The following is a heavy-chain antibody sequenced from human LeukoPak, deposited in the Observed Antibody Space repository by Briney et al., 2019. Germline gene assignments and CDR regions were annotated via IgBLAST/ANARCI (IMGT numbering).Heavy chain of an antibody. Sequence: GGSLRLSCAASGFTFSSYAMSWVRQAPGKGLEWVSAISGSGGSTYYADSVKGRFTISRDSSKNTLYLQMNSLRAEDTAVYYCAKRFSSGWYYFDYWGQGTLVTVSS. V-gene: IGHV3-23*01. CDR2: ISGSGGST. J-gene: IGHJ4*02. D-gene: IGHD6-19*01. CDR3: AKRFSSGWYYFDY. CDR1: GFTFSSYA.